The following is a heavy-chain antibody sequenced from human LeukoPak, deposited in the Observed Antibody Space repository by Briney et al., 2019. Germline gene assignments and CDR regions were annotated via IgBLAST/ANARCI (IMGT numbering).Heavy chain of an antibody. CDR1: GGSISSYY. CDR2: IYYSGTT. CDR3: AREGSSGWYNY. D-gene: IGHD6-19*01. Sequence: SETLSLTCTVSGGSISSYYWSWIRQPPGKGLEWIGYIYYSGTTNYNPSLKSRVTISVDTSKNQFSLKLSSVTAADTVVYYCAREGSSGWYNYWGQGTLVTVSS. V-gene: IGHV4-59*01. J-gene: IGHJ4*02.